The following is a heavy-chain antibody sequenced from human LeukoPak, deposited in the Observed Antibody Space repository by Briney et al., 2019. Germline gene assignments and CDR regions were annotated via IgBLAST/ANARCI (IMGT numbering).Heavy chain of an antibody. J-gene: IGHJ4*02. CDR3: ARDDYGVGSWNDY. CDR2: ISSTGDSI. V-gene: IGHV3-11*01. Sequence: GGSLRLSCAASGFTLSDYYMIWIRQAPGQGREWVSYISSTGDSIYYADSVKGRFTFYRDNAKKSLYLHMNSLRAEDAALYYCARDDYGVGSWNDYWGQGTLVTVSA. D-gene: IGHD3-10*01. CDR1: GFTLSDYY.